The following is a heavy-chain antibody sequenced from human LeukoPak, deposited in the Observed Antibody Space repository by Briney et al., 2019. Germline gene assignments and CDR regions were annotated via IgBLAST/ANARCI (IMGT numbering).Heavy chain of an antibody. Sequence: GGSLRLSCAASGFTFSSYAMSWVRQAPGKGLEWVSAISGSGGSTYYADSVKGRFTISRDNSKNTLYLQMNSLRAEDTAVYYCANNFLHYYDSNWGQGTLVTVSS. D-gene: IGHD3-22*01. CDR2: ISGSGGST. CDR1: GFTFSSYA. CDR3: ANNFLHYYDSN. V-gene: IGHV3-23*01. J-gene: IGHJ4*02.